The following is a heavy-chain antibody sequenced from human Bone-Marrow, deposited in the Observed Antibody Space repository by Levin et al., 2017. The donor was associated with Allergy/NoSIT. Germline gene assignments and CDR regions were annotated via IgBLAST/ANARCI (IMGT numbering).Heavy chain of an antibody. J-gene: IGHJ6*02. CDR3: AGGVISMVRGVKYSYGMDV. CDR2: IYSGGST. V-gene: IGHV3-53*01. D-gene: IGHD3-10*01. CDR1: GFTVRSSY. Sequence: SCAASGFTVRSSYMTWVRQAPGKGLEWVSLIYSGGSTYYADSVKGRFTISRDNSKNTLYLQMNSLRAEDTAVYYCAGGVISMVRGVKYSYGMDVWGQGTTVTVSS.